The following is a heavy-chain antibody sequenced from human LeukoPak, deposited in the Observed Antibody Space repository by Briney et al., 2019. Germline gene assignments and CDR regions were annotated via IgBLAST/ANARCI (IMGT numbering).Heavy chain of an antibody. J-gene: IGHJ4*02. Sequence: SETLSLTCSVSGGSISSSHYYWGWIRQPPGKGLQWNGSVYYSGSTYYSPSLKSRVTISVDTSKNQFSLKLSSVTAADTAVYYCAILPATDTYYYDRSGYYRPGVHWGQGTLVSVSS. V-gene: IGHV4-39*07. CDR1: GGSISSSHYY. CDR3: AILPATDTYYYDRSGYYRPGVH. CDR2: VYYSGST. D-gene: IGHD3-22*01.